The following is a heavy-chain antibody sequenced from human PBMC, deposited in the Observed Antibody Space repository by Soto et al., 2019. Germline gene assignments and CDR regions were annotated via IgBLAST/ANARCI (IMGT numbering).Heavy chain of an antibody. Sequence: PGGSLRLSCAASGFTFSSYGMHWVRQAPGKGLEWVAVIWYDGSNKYYADSVKGRFTISRDNSKNTLYLQMNSLRAEDTAVYYCAREVVTIFGVVIPYYYGMDVWRQGTTVTVSS. D-gene: IGHD3-3*01. CDR2: IWYDGSNK. CDR1: GFTFSSYG. J-gene: IGHJ6*02. CDR3: AREVVTIFGVVIPYYYGMDV. V-gene: IGHV3-33*01.